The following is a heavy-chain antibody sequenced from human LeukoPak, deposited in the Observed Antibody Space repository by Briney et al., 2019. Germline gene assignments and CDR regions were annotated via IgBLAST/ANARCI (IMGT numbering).Heavy chain of an antibody. CDR3: AKEFLTYYYGSGSDNWFDP. Sequence: GGSLRLSCAASGFTFSSYGMHWVRQAPGKGLEWVAVISYDGSNKYYADSVKGRFTISRDNSKNTLYPQMNSLRAEDTAVYYCAKEFLTYYYGSGSDNWFDPWGQGTLVTVSS. CDR1: GFTFSSYG. CDR2: ISYDGSNK. V-gene: IGHV3-30*18. J-gene: IGHJ5*02. D-gene: IGHD3-10*01.